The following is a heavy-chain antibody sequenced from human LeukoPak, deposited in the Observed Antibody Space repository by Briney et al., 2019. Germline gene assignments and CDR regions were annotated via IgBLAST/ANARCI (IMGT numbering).Heavy chain of an antibody. V-gene: IGHV3-23*01. J-gene: IGHJ4*02. CDR3: AKGWSYFLDN. Sequence: GGSLRLSCAASGFTFTNYTMSWVRQAPGKGLEWVSTISESGGSTNYADSVKGRFTISRDNSKNTLYLQMNSLRAEDTALYYCAKGWSYFLDNWGQGTLVTVSS. D-gene: IGHD6-13*01. CDR2: ISESGGST. CDR1: GFTFTNYT.